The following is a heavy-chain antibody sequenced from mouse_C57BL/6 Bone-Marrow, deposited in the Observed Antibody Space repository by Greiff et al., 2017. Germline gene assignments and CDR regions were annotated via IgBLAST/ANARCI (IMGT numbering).Heavy chain of an antibody. CDR3: TTLLAWFAY. D-gene: IGHD1-1*01. J-gene: IGHJ3*01. CDR1: GFNIKDDY. V-gene: IGHV14-4*01. CDR2: IDPENGDT. Sequence: EVKLMESGAELVRPGASVKLSCTASGFNIKDDYMHWVKQRPEQGLEWIGWIDPENGDTEYASKFQGKATIPADTSSNTAYLQLSSLTSEDTAVYYCTTLLAWFAYWGQGTLVTVSA.